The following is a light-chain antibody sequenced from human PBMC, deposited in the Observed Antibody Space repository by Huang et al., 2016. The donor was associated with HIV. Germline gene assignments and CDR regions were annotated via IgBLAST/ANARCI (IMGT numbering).Light chain of an antibody. Sequence: ETVMTQSPVTLSVSPGDRASLSCRSSQIVSSHLAWYQQKPGQAPMLLIYAASTRATGVPARFSGSGAETEFTLTISTLQSEDSAVYYCQQYNDFRGTFGPGTRVEIK. V-gene: IGKV3-15*01. CDR2: AAS. CDR3: QQYNDFRGT. CDR1: QIVSSH. J-gene: IGKJ3*01.